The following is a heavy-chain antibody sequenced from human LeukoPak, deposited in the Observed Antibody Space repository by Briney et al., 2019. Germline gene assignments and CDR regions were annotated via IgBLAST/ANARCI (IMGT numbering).Heavy chain of an antibody. D-gene: IGHD5-18*01. J-gene: IGHJ4*02. CDR1: GDSISSSNSY. V-gene: IGHV4-39*07. CDR2: IYYSGNT. CDR3: AREGGYSYGYSY. Sequence: SETLSLTCTVSGDSISSSNSYWGWIRQPPGKGLEWIGSIYYSGNTYYNASLKSRVTISVDTSKNQFSLKLSSVTAADTAVYYCAREGGYSYGYSYWGQGTLVTVSS.